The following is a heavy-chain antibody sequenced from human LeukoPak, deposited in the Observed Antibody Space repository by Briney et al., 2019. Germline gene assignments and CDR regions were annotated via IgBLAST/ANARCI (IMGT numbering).Heavy chain of an antibody. CDR1: GYTFTDCF. V-gene: IGHV1-2*02. J-gene: IGHJ4*02. CDR2: IHSNSGGT. Sequence: ASVKVSCKASGYTFTDCFMHWARQAPGQVLEWMGWIHSNSGGTHCAQRFQGRVTLTRDTSLSTAYMELSGLTSDDTAVYYCVRDVVMLPDARGYDHWGQGTLITVSS. CDR3: VRDVVMLPDARGYDH. D-gene: IGHD2-2*01.